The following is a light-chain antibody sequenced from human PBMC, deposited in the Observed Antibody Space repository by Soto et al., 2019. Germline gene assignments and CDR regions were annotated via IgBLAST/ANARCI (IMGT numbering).Light chain of an antibody. CDR1: QANGIY. Sequence: DIQMTQSPSSLSTSVGDRVTITCRASQANGIYLAWYQQKPGKVPKLLIYAASTLQSGVPSRFSGSGSGTDFTLTINSLQPEDVATYYCQKYSGAPPTFGQGTKVEIK. CDR2: AAS. J-gene: IGKJ1*01. V-gene: IGKV1-27*01. CDR3: QKYSGAPPT.